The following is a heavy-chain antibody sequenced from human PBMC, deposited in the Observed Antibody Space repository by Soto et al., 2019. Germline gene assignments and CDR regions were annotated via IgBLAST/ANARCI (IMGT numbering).Heavy chain of an antibody. CDR3: ARDGSGDRHAFDI. J-gene: IGHJ3*02. D-gene: IGHD3-10*01. CDR2: IWYDGSNK. V-gene: IGHV3-33*01. Sequence: GGSLRLSCAAYGFIFSSYGMHWVRQAPGKGLEWVAVIWYDGSNKYYADSVKGRFTISRDNSKNTLYLLMNSLRAEDTAVYYCARDGSGDRHAFDIWGQGTMVTVSS. CDR1: GFIFSSYG.